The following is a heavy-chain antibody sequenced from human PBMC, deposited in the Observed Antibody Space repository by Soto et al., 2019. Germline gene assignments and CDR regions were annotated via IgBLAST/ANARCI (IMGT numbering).Heavy chain of an antibody. CDR1: GGTFSSYT. Sequence: QVQLVQSGAEVKKPGSSVKVSCKASGGTFSSYTISWVRQAPGQGLEWMGRIIPILGIANYAQKFQGRVTITADKSTSTAYMELSCLRSEDTAVYYCARASSSGWSALLNYWGQGTLVTVSS. D-gene: IGHD6-19*01. CDR3: ARASSSGWSALLNY. V-gene: IGHV1-69*02. J-gene: IGHJ4*02. CDR2: IIPILGIA.